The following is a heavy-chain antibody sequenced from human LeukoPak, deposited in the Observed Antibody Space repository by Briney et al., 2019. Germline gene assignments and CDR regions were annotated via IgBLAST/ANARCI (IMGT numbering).Heavy chain of an antibody. V-gene: IGHV3-74*01. D-gene: IGHD6-19*01. CDR2: IKPDGSYT. CDR3: ARENIAVAALDY. CDR1: GFPFSGYW. Sequence: GGSLRLSCAASGFPFSGYWMYWLRQAPGKGMVWVSRIKPDGSYTSYADFVKGRFTTSRDNAKNTLYLQMNSLRAEDTAVYYCARENIAVAALDYWGQGTLVTVSS. J-gene: IGHJ4*02.